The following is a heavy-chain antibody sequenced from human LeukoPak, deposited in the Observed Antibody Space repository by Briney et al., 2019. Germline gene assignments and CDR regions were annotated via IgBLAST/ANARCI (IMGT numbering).Heavy chain of an antibody. D-gene: IGHD3-10*01. J-gene: IGHJ4*02. V-gene: IGHV3-7*01. Sequence: PGGSLRLSCAASGFTFSGFSMSWVRQIPTKGLEWVANIKQDGSERYYVDSVKGRFTISRDNAKNSLSLQMNNLRVEDTAVYYCARAGSHWHYVYWGQGTVVTVSS. CDR3: ARAGSHWHYVY. CDR2: IKQDGSER. CDR1: GFTFSGFS.